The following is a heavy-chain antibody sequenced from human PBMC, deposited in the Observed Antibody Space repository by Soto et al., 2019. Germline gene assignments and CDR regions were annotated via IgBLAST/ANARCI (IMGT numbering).Heavy chain of an antibody. D-gene: IGHD2-2*02. CDR2: IYHSGST. CDR3: ARDNPSVQGCSSTSCYRGGGGINLVRGVKFFDY. CDR1: GYSISSGYY. J-gene: IGHJ4*02. Sequence: SETLSLTCAVSGYSISSGYYWGWIRQPPGKGLEWIGSIYHSGSTYYNPSLKSRVTISVDTSKNQFSLKLSSVTAADTAVYYCARDNPSVQGCSSTSCYRGGGGINLVRGVKFFDYWGQGPLVTVYS. V-gene: IGHV4-38-2*02.